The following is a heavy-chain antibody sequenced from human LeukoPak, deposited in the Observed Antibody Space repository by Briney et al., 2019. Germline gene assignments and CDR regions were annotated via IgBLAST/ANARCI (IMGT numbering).Heavy chain of an antibody. D-gene: IGHD4-17*01. CDR2: IYYSGST. CDR1: GGSISSGDYY. V-gene: IGHV4-30-4*01. J-gene: IGHJ4*02. CDR3: ARAYGDYVPFDY. Sequence: SQTLSLTCTVSGGSISSGDYYWSWIRQPPGKGLEWIGYIYYSGSTYYNPSLKSRVTISVDTSKNQSSLKLSSVTAADTAVYYCARAYGDYVPFDYWGQGTLVTVSS.